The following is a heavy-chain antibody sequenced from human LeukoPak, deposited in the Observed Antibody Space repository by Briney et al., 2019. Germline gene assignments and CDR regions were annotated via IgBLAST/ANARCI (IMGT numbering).Heavy chain of an antibody. Sequence: SETLSLTCAVYGGSFSGYYWSWIRQPPGKGLECIGEINHSGSTNYNPSLKSRVTISVDTSKNQFSLKLSSVTAADTAVYYCARVAAYYGSGSYRWFDRWGQGTLVTVSS. V-gene: IGHV4-34*01. J-gene: IGHJ5*02. CDR2: INHSGST. CDR1: GGSFSGYY. D-gene: IGHD3-10*01. CDR3: ARVAAYYGSGSYRWFDR.